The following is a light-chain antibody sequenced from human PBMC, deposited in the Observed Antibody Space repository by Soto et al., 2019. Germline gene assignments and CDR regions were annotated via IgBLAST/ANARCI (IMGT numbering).Light chain of an antibody. Sequence: EIVLTEAPGTLSFSPGERATLSCRASQSVGSNYLAWYQQKPGQAPRLLIYGAPSRATGIPDRFSGSGSGTDFTLTINRLEPEDFAVYYCQRYGSSQFTFGPGTKVDIK. CDR3: QRYGSSQFT. V-gene: IGKV3-20*01. CDR2: GAP. J-gene: IGKJ3*01. CDR1: QSVGSNY.